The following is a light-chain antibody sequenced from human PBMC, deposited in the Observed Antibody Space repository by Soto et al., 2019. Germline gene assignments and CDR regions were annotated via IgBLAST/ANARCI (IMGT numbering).Light chain of an antibody. CDR1: SGSIASNY. CDR3: QSYRASNHV. CDR2: EDN. Sequence: NFMLTQPHSVSASPGKTVTISCTGSSGSIASNYVQWYQQRPGSAPTTVIYEDNQRPSGVPDRFSGSIDSSSNSASLTISGLKTEDEADYYCQSYRASNHVFGGGTKVTVL. V-gene: IGLV6-57*02. J-gene: IGLJ2*01.